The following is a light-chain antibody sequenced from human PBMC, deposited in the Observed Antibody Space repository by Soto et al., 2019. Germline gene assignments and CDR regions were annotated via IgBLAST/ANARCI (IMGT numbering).Light chain of an antibody. V-gene: IGKV3-20*01. CDR1: QSVSSY. Sequence: IVMTQSPATLSVSPGERATLSCRASQSVSSYLAWYQQKPGQAPRLLIYGVSSRATGIPDRFSGSGSGTDFTLTISRLEPEDFAVYYCQQYGNSGVTFGPGTKVDIK. CDR3: QQYGNSGVT. CDR2: GVS. J-gene: IGKJ3*01.